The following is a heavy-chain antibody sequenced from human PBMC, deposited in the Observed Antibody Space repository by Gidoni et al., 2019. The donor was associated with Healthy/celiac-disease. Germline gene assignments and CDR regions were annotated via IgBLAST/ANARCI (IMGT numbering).Heavy chain of an antibody. V-gene: IGHV1-8*01. CDR3: ASLPGYSSSWYYFDY. CDR1: GYTFTRYD. D-gene: IGHD6-13*01. CDR2: MNPTSGNT. J-gene: IGHJ4*02. Sequence: QVQLVQSGAEVKKPGASVKVSCKASGYTFTRYDINWVRQATGQGLEWMGWMNPTSGNTGYAPKFQGRVTMTRNTSISTAYMELSSLSSEDTAVYYCASLPGYSSSWYYFDYWGQGTLVTVSS.